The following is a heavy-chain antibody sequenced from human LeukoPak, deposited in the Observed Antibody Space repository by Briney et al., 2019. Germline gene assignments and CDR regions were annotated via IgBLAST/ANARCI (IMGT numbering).Heavy chain of an antibody. CDR1: GFTFSSYN. V-gene: IGHV3-30-3*01. D-gene: IGHD3-9*01. Sequence: PGGSLRLSCAASGFTFSSYNMNWVRQAPGKGLEWVAVISYDGSNEYYADSVKGRFTISRDNSKNTLYVQMNSLRAKDTAVYYCARDRGRYFDWSGDSWGQGTLVTVSS. CDR2: ISYDGSNE. CDR3: ARDRGRYFDWSGDS. J-gene: IGHJ4*02.